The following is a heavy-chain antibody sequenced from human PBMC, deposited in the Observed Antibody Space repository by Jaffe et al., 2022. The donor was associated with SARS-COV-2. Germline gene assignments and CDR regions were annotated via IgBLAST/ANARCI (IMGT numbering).Heavy chain of an antibody. J-gene: IGHJ4*02. CDR3: ARHLVYDSSGYSGPYFDY. D-gene: IGHD3-22*01. V-gene: IGHV5-51*01. CDR1: GYSFTSYW. CDR2: IYPGDSDT. Sequence: EVQLVQSGAEVKKPGESLKISCKGSGYSFTSYWIGWVRQMPGKGLEWMGIIYPGDSDTRYSPSFQGQVTISADKSISTAYLQWSSLKASDTAMYYCARHLVYDSSGYSGPYFDYWGQGTLVTVSS.